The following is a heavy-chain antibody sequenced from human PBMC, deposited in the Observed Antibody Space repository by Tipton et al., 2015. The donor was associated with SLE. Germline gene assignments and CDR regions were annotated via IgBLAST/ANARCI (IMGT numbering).Heavy chain of an antibody. V-gene: IGHV3-33*01. D-gene: IGHD6-19*01. CDR3: ARGIAVAAGYFDY. CDR2: IWYDGSNK. CDR1: GFTFSSYG. J-gene: IGHJ4*02. Sequence: SLRLSCAASGFTFSSYGMHWVRQAPGKGLEWVAVIWYDGSNKYYADSVKGRFTISRDNSKNTLYLQMNSLRAEDTALYYCARGIAVAAGYFDYWGQGILVTV.